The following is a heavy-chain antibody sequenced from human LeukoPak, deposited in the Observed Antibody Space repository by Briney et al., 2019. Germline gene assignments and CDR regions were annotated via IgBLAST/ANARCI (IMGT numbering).Heavy chain of an antibody. CDR3: ARGVNSSGYDY. J-gene: IGHJ4*02. CDR2: MNPNSGNT. D-gene: IGHD3-22*01. CDR1: GYTFTSYD. V-gene: IGHV1-8*01. Sequence: ASVKVSCKASGYTFTSYDINWVRQATGQGLERMGWMNPNSGNTGYAQKFRGRVTMTRNTSISTAYMELSSLRSEDTAVYYCARGVNSSGYDYWGQGTLVTVSS.